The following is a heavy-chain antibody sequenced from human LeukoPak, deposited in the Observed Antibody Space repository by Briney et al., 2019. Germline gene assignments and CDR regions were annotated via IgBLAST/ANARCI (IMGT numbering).Heavy chain of an antibody. CDR2: INHSGST. CDR3: ARGRGYYYYYGMDV. CDR1: GGSFSGYY. D-gene: IGHD5-12*01. J-gene: IGHJ6*02. V-gene: IGHV4-34*01. Sequence: SETLSLTCAVYGGSFSGYYWSWIRQPPGKGLEWIGEINHSGSTNYNPSLKSRVTISVDTSKNQFSLKLSSVTAADTAVYYCARGRGYYYYYGMDVWGQGTTVTVSS.